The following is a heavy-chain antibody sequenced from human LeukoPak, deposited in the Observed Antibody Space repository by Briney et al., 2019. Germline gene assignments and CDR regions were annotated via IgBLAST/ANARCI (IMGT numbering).Heavy chain of an antibody. CDR2: ISGSGGST. CDR3: AKDPEYYYDSSGYFNDAFDI. CDR1: GFTFSSYA. Sequence: GGSLRLSCAASGFTFSSYAMSWVRQAPGKGLEWVSAISGSGGSTYYADPVKGRFTISRDNSKNTLYLQMNSLRAEDTAVYYCAKDPEYYYDSSGYFNDAFDIWGQGTMVTVSS. J-gene: IGHJ3*02. D-gene: IGHD3-22*01. V-gene: IGHV3-23*01.